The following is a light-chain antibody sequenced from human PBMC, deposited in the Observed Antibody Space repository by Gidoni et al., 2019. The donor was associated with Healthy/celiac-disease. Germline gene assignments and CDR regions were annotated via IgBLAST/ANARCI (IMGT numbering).Light chain of an antibody. CDR3: QAWDSSPL. Sequence: SYELTQPPSVSVSPGQTASITCSGDKLGNKYTSWYQQKPGQSPVLVIYQDGRRPSGIPERFSGSNSGNTATLTISGTQAMDEADYYCQAWDSSPLFGGGTKLTVL. V-gene: IGLV3-1*01. J-gene: IGLJ2*01. CDR2: QDG. CDR1: KLGNKY.